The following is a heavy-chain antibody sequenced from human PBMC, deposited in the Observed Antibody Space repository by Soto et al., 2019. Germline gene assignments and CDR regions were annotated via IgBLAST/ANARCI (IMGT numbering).Heavy chain of an antibody. CDR3: AKAGRPFYDLWSENRFDP. J-gene: IGHJ5*02. Sequence: GGSLRLSCTASGFTFSIYAMTWVGQAPGKGLEWVSSISGSGGATYYADSVEGRFTISRDDSKNTLFLQMDSLRAEDTALYYCAKAGRPFYDLWSENRFDPWGQGTLVTVSS. V-gene: IGHV3-23*01. CDR2: ISGSGGAT. D-gene: IGHD3-3*01. CDR1: GFTFSIYA.